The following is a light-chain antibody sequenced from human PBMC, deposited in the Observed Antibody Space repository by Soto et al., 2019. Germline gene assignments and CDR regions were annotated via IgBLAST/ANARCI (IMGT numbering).Light chain of an antibody. J-gene: IGLJ2*01. CDR3: SSYTSSSTVG. CDR2: EVS. Sequence: QSALTQPASVSGSPGQSITISCTGTSSDVGGYNYVSWYQQHPGKAPKVMIYEVSNRPSGVSNRFSGSKSGNTASLTISGLQAEDEADYYCSSYTSSSTVGLGGGTKLTVL. V-gene: IGLV2-14*01. CDR1: SSDVGGYNY.